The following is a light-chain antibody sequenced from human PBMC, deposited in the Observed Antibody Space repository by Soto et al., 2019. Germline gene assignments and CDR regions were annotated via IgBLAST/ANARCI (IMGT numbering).Light chain of an antibody. V-gene: IGKV3-11*01. CDR2: DAS. Sequence: EIVLTQSPATLSMSPGERATLFCRASQTVGTYLAWYQQKPGQAPRLLIYDASTRATGIPARFSGSGSGTDFTLTISSLEPEDFAVYYCQQRASGPWLTFGGGTKVDIK. J-gene: IGKJ4*01. CDR1: QTVGTY. CDR3: QQRASGPWLT.